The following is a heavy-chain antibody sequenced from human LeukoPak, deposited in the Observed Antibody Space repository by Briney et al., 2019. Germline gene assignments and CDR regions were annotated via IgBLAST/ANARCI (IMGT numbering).Heavy chain of an antibody. D-gene: IGHD3-22*01. CDR2: IYYSGST. CDR3: ATLRHDSSCYYYFPFDY. J-gene: IGHJ4*02. CDR1: GGSLSSGAYY. V-gene: IGHV4-30-4*08. Sequence: SQTLSLTCTVSGGSLSSGAYYWSWIRQPPGKGLEWTGYIYYSGSTYYNPSLKSRVTISVDTSKNQFALKLSSVTAADTAVYYCATLRHDSSCYYYFPFDYWGQGTLVTVSS.